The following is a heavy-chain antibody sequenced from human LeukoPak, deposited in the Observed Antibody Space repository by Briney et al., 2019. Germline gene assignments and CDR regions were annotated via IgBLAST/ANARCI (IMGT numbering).Heavy chain of an antibody. Sequence: GRSLRLSCAASGFTFSSYAMHWVRQAPGKGLEWVAVISYDGSNKYYAGSVKGRFTISRDNSKNTLYLQMNSLRAEDTAVYYCAREWELTNFDYWGQGTLVTVSS. CDR3: AREWELTNFDY. CDR2: ISYDGSNK. D-gene: IGHD1-26*01. CDR1: GFTFSSYA. V-gene: IGHV3-30-3*01. J-gene: IGHJ4*02.